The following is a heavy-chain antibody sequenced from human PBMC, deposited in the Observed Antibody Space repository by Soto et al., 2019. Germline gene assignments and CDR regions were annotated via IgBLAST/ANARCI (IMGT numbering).Heavy chain of an antibody. CDR3: ARGGLQLRRTYYYYGMDV. Sequence: QVQLVQSGAEVKKPGSSVKVSCKASGGTFSSYAIRWVRQAPGQGLEWIGGIIPIFGTANYAQKFQGRVTITADESTSTAYMELTSLRSEDTAVYYCARGGLQLRRTYYYYGMDVWGQGTTVTVSS. J-gene: IGHJ6*02. V-gene: IGHV1-69*01. CDR2: IIPIFGTA. CDR1: GGTFSSYA. D-gene: IGHD5-18*01.